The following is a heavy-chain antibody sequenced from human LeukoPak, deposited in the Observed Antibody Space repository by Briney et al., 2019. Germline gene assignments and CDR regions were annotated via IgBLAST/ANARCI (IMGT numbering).Heavy chain of an antibody. CDR2: IIPIFGTA. CDR1: EGPFCSYA. D-gene: IGHD1-14*01. CDR3: ARARCHPCEEPHLNWFDP. J-gene: IGHJ5*02. Sequence: ASGKGCCNSSEGPFCSYAIRWLRRTPGQGLEWLKGIIPIFGTANYAQKFQGRVTITADESTSTAYMELSSLRSEDTAVYYCARARCHPCEEPHLNWFDPWGQGTLVTVSS. V-gene: IGHV1-69*13.